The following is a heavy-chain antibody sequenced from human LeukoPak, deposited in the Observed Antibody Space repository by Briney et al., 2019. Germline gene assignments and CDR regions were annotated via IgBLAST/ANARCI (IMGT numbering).Heavy chain of an antibody. D-gene: IGHD3-3*01. CDR3: ARDSFYDFLSGPGNWFDP. V-gene: IGHV4-59*01. J-gene: IGHJ5*02. CDR1: GGPISSYY. Sequence: SETLSLTCTVSGGPISSYYWSWIRQPPGKGLEWIGYIYYSGSTNYNPSLKSRVTISVDTSKNQFSLKLSSVTAADTAVYYCARDSFYDFLSGPGNWFDPWGQGTLVTVSS. CDR2: IYYSGST.